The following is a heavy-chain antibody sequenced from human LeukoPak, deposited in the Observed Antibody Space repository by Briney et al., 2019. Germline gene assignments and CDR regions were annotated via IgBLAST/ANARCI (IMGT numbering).Heavy chain of an antibody. J-gene: IGHJ4*02. V-gene: IGHV3-21*01. Sequence: PGGSLRLSCPASGFTFSSYSMNWVRQPPGKGLEWVASISSSSSYIYYADSLKGRFTISRHNAKNSLYLQINSLRAEDTAVYSCASLPYCSSGSCCDFDYWGQGTLVTVSS. D-gene: IGHD2-15*01. CDR2: ISSSSSYI. CDR3: ASLPYCSSGSCCDFDY. CDR1: GFTFSSYS.